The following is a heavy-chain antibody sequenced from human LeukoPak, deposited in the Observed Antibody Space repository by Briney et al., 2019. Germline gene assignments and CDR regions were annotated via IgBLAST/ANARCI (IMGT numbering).Heavy chain of an antibody. V-gene: IGHV4-34*01. CDR3: ARGLRLLPPRFDI. Sequence: PSETLSLTCAVYGGSFSGYYWNWIRQPPGKGLEWIGEINHSGSTNYNPSLKSRDTISVDTSNNQFSLKLSSVTAADTAVYYCARGLRLLPPRFDIWGQGTMVTVSS. CDR2: INHSGST. J-gene: IGHJ3*02. D-gene: IGHD2-15*01. CDR1: GGSFSGYY.